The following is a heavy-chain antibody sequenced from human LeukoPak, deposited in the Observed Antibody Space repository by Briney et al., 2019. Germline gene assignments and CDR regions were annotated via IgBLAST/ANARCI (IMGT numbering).Heavy chain of an antibody. CDR2: ISYSGST. D-gene: IGHD6-13*01. CDR1: GGSISGYY. CDR3: ARRASSSVAAAGTFDY. V-gene: IGHV4-59*12. J-gene: IGHJ4*02. Sequence: SETLSLTCTVSGGSISGYYWSWIRQPPGKGLEWVGYISYSGSTNYNPSLKSRVTISVDTSKNQFSLKLSSVTAADTAVYYCARRASSSVAAAGTFDYWGQGTLVTVSS.